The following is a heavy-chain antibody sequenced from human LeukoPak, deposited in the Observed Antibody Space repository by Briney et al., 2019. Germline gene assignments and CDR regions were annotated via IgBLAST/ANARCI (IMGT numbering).Heavy chain of an antibody. CDR3: AKDMGYYYGSGSYPPENDD. CDR1: GLTFSSYA. Sequence: PGGSLRLSCAASGLTFSSYAMSWVRQAPGKGLEWVAVVSFEGSNTYYADSVKGRFSISRDNSKNTLSLQMNSLRVEDTAVYYCAKDMGYYYGSGSYPPENDDWGQGTLVTVSS. V-gene: IGHV3-30*18. J-gene: IGHJ4*02. D-gene: IGHD3-10*01. CDR2: VSFEGSNT.